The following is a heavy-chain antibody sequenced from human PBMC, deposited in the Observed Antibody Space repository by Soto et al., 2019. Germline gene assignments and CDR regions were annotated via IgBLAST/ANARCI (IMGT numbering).Heavy chain of an antibody. J-gene: IGHJ5*02. V-gene: IGHV1-69*13. CDR1: GGTFSSYA. CDR2: IIPIFGTA. D-gene: IGHD6-13*01. Sequence: SVKVSCKASGGTFSSYAISWVRQAPGKGLEWMGGIIPIFGTANYAQKFQGRVTITADESTSAAYMELSSLRSEDTAVYYCARGRYSSSWYPLGWFDPWGQGTLVTVSS. CDR3: ARGRYSSSWYPLGWFDP.